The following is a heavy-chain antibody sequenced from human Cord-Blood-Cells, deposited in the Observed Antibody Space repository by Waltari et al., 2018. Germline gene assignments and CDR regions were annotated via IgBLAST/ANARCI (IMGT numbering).Heavy chain of an antibody. CDR2: IYYSGST. CDR1: GGSISSYY. D-gene: IGHD5-12*01. CDR3: ARSAGSSGYDYYFDY. Sequence: QVQLQESGPGLVKPSETLSLTCTVSGGSISSYYWSWIRQPPGKGLEWIGYIYYSGSTNYNPSLKGPVTISVDTSKNQFSLKLSSVTAADTAVYYCARSAGSSGYDYYFDYWGQGTLVTVSS. V-gene: IGHV4-59*01. J-gene: IGHJ4*02.